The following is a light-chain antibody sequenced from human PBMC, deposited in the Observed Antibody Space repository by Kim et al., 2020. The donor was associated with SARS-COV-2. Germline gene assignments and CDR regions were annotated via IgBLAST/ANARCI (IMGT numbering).Light chain of an antibody. CDR2: AAS. J-gene: IGKJ1*01. V-gene: IGKV1-39*01. Sequence: DIQMTQSPSSLSASVGDRVTITCRANQSISSYLNWYQQKPGKAPELLIYAASTLQSGVPSRFSGSGSGTDFTLTISSLQPEDFATYYCQQTYSAPRTFGQGTKVDIK. CDR3: QQTYSAPRT. CDR1: QSISSY.